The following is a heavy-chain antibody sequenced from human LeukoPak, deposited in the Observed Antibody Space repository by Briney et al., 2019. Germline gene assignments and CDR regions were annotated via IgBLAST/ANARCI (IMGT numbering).Heavy chain of an antibody. V-gene: IGHV4-39*01. J-gene: IGHJ4*02. CDR2: IYYSGST. Sequence: SETLSLTCTVSGGSISSGGYYWGWIRQPPGKGLEWIGFIYYSGSTYYNPSLKSRVTISVDTSKNQFSLKLSSVTAADTAVYYCASRLGTLPLGSFDYWGQGTLVSVSS. CDR3: ASRLGTLPLGSFDY. D-gene: IGHD1-7*01. CDR1: GGSISSGGYY.